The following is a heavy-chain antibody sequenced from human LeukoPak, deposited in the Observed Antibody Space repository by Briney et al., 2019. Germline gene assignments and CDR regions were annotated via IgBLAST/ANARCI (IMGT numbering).Heavy chain of an antibody. CDR3: VRDGTYYYDSSGYRHYYFDY. CDR2: IIPILGIA. V-gene: IGHV1-69*04. CDR1: GGTFSSYA. D-gene: IGHD3-22*01. Sequence: GASVKVSCKASGGTFSSYAISWVRQAPGQGLEWMGRIIPILGIANYAQKFRGRVTITSDRSVSTAYMELSSLRSEDMVVYSCVRDGTYYYDSSGYRHYYFDYWGQGTLVTVSS. J-gene: IGHJ4*02.